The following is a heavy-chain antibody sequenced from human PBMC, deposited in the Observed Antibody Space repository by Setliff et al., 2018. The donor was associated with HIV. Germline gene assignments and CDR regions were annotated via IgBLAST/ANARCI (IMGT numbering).Heavy chain of an antibody. D-gene: IGHD6-6*01. Sequence: ASVKVSCKASGYNFSSNGISWVRQAPGQGLEWMGRINPKTGDTKYKQKFQGRVTMTRDASINTAYMELSSLTSDDTAVYYCARDWSMTSRESNWFDPWGQGTLVTVSS. CDR3: ARDWSMTSRESNWFDP. J-gene: IGHJ5*02. CDR1: GYNFSSNG. CDR2: INPKTGDT. V-gene: IGHV1-2*06.